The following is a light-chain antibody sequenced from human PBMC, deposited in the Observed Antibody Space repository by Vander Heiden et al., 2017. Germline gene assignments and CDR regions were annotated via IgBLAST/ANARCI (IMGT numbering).Light chain of an antibody. CDR2: AAS. J-gene: IGKJ5*01. Sequence: IRMTQSPSSFSASTGDRVTITCRASQGVSTYLAWYQQKPGKAPKLLLYAASTLQSPVPSTFRGSGSGTDFTLTINCLQSEDIATYYSQQEDAYPITFGQGTRLEIK. V-gene: IGKV1-8*01. CDR3: QQEDAYPIT. CDR1: QGVSTY.